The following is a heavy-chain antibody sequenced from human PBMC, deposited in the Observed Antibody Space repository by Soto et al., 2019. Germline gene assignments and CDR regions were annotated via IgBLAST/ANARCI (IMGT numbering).Heavy chain of an antibody. CDR3: AHIPNYYQYDWFDP. CDR1: GFSLTTRGVG. V-gene: IGHV2-5*02. Sequence: QITLKESGPTLVKPTQTLTLTCTFSGFSLTTRGVGVGWIRQPPGKALECLALIYWDDDKRYSPSLQSRLSINKDTSKNQVVLTMTNVDPVDTATYYCAHIPNYYQYDWFDPWGQGTLVSFSS. D-gene: IGHD3-16*01. J-gene: IGHJ5*02. CDR2: IYWDDDK.